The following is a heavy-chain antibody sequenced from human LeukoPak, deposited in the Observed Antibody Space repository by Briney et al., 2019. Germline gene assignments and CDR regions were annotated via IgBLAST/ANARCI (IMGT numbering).Heavy chain of an antibody. Sequence: PGGSLRLSCAASGFTFSTDWMTWVRQAPGKGLERVANIKQDGSEMYYVDSVKGRFTISRDNAKSSLYLQMNSLRVEDTAVYYCARGGQRWDYWGQGTLVTVSS. CDR3: ARGGQRWDY. CDR2: IKQDGSEM. J-gene: IGHJ4*02. V-gene: IGHV3-7*03. CDR1: GFTFSTDW. D-gene: IGHD5-24*01.